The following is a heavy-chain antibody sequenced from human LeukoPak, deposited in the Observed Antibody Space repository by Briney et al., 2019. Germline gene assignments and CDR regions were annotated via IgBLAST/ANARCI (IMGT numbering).Heavy chain of an antibody. V-gene: IGHV3-30*04. CDR1: GFTFSSYA. D-gene: IGHD2-2*01. Sequence: GRSLRLSCAASGFTFSSYAMHWVRQAPGKGLEWVAVISYDGSNKYYADSVKSRFTISRDNSKNTLYLQMNSLRAEDTAVYYCAREECSSTSCTSYFDYWGQGTLVTVSS. CDR2: ISYDGSNK. CDR3: AREECSSTSCTSYFDY. J-gene: IGHJ4*02.